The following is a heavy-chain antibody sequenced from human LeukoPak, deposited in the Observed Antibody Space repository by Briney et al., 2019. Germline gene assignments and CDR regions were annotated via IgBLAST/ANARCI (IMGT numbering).Heavy chain of an antibody. D-gene: IGHD3-22*01. J-gene: IGHJ3*02. CDR2: IIPIFGTA. Sequence: SVKVSCKASGGTFSSYAISWVRQAPGQGLEWMGGIIPIFGTANYAQKFQGRVTITADESTSTAYMELSSLRSEGTAVYYCARRGISYYDSSGYPSDAFDIWGQGTMVTVSS. V-gene: IGHV1-69*01. CDR3: ARRGISYYDSSGYPSDAFDI. CDR1: GGTFSSYA.